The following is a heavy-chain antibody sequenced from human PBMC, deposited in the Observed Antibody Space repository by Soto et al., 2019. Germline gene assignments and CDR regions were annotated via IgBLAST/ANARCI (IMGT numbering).Heavy chain of an antibody. CDR2: INRDGCDT. CDR1: GFTFSSYW. CDR3: ARRGGYSSGDDGY. Sequence: EVQLVESGGGLVQPGGSLRLSCAASGFTFSSYWMHWVRQAPGKGLVWVSRINRDGCDTSYADSVKGRFTISRDNAKNALYVHGCCMIGEETVEYYCARRGGYSSGDDGYWGQGTLVTVSS. D-gene: IGHD5-18*01. J-gene: IGHJ4*02. V-gene: IGHV3-74*01.